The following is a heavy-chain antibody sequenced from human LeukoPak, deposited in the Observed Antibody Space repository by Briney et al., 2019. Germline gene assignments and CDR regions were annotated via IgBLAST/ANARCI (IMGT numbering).Heavy chain of an antibody. CDR3: ARGASGSYFWFDP. Sequence: SETLSLTCTVSGGSVSSYYWSWIRQPPGKGLEWIGYIYYSGSTNYNPSLKSRVTISVDTSKNQFSLKLSSVTAADTAVYYCARGASGSYFWFDPWGQGTLVTVSS. CDR2: IYYSGST. V-gene: IGHV4-59*02. CDR1: GGSVSSYY. J-gene: IGHJ5*02. D-gene: IGHD1-26*01.